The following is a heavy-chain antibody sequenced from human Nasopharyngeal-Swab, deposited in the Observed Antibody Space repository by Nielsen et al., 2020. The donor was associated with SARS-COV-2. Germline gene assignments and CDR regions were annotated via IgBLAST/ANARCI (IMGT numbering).Heavy chain of an antibody. CDR1: GFTFSSYA. V-gene: IGHV3-30-3*01. CDR2: ISYDGSNK. D-gene: IGHD3-22*01. J-gene: IGHJ6*02. CDR3: ARTYDSSGYWVWYYYYGMDV. Sequence: GESLKISCAASGFTFSSYAMHWVRQAPGKGLEWVAVISYDGSNKYYADSVKGRFTISRDNSKNTLYLQMNSLRAEDTAVYYSARTYDSSGYWVWYYYYGMDVWGQGTTVTVSS.